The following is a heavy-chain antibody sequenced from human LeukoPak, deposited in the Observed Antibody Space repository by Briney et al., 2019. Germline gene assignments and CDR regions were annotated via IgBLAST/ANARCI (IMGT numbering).Heavy chain of an antibody. Sequence: SETLSLTCTVSGYSISSGYYWGWIRQPPGKGLEWIGYIHYTGSTDYNPSLKSRVTISVDTSKNQFSLKLSSVTAADTAVYYCARQSGSYYYYYGMDVWGQGTTVTVSS. J-gene: IGHJ6*02. CDR2: IHYTGST. CDR1: GYSISSGYY. D-gene: IGHD1-26*01. CDR3: ARQSGSYYYYYGMDV. V-gene: IGHV4-38-2*02.